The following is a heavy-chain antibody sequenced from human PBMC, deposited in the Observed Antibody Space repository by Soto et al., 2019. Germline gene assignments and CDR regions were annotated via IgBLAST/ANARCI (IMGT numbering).Heavy chain of an antibody. CDR2: ITWHSGTI. CDR3: AKEMITFGDFNYYYMDV. V-gene: IGHV3-9*01. CDR1: GFTFDQYT. D-gene: IGHD3-16*01. J-gene: IGHJ6*03. Sequence: EVQLVESGGGLVQPGRSLRLACAASGFTFDQYTMHWVRQAPGKGLEWVSSITWHSGTIGYADSVKGRFTTSRDTAKDALYLKMNSLRGEDTALYYCAKEMITFGDFNYYYMDVWGNGTKVTV.